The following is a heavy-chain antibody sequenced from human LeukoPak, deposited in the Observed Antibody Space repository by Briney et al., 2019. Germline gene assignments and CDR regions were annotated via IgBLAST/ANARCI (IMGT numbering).Heavy chain of an antibody. V-gene: IGHV3-74*01. D-gene: IGHD1-7*01. CDR2: TNTDGSST. CDR1: GFTFSSYW. Sequence: PGGSLRLSCAASGFTFSSYWMHWVRQAPGKGLVWVSHTNTDGSSTAYADSVKGRFTISRDNAKNTLYLQMNSLRAEDTATYFCARDLSWNSVAYWGQGTLVTVSS. CDR3: ARDLSWNSVAY. J-gene: IGHJ4*02.